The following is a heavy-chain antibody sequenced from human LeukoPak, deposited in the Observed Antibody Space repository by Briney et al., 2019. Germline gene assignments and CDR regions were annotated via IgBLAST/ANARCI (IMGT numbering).Heavy chain of an antibody. V-gene: IGHV4-59*08. CDR2: IYYSGTT. CDR1: GGSISGYY. Sequence: PSETLSLTCTVSGGSISGYYWSWIREPPGKGLEWIGYIYYSGTTHYNPSLEGRVTISVDTSKNQFSLKLNSVTAADTAVYYCARHCDILTGYSAYPFDIWGQGTMVSVSS. J-gene: IGHJ3*02. D-gene: IGHD3-9*01. CDR3: ARHCDILTGYSAYPFDI.